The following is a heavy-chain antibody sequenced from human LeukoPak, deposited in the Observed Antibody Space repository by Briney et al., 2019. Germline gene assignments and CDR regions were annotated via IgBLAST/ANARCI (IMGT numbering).Heavy chain of an antibody. V-gene: IGHV1-2*02. Sequence: GASVKVSCKASGYTFTGYYMHWVRQAPGQGLEWMGWINPNSGGTNYAQKFQGRVTMTRDTSISTAYMELSRLRSDGTAVYYCAREPLLYSSSSHAFDIWGQGTMVTVSS. D-gene: IGHD6-6*01. CDR3: AREPLLYSSSSHAFDI. CDR1: GYTFTGYY. CDR2: INPNSGGT. J-gene: IGHJ3*02.